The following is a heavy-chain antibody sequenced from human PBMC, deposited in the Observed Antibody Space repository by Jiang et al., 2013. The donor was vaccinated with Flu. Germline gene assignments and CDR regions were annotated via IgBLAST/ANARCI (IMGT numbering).Heavy chain of an antibody. V-gene: IGHV1-18*01. CDR3: ARDSIRYGDYGVYWYFDL. Sequence: GAEVKKPGASVKVSCKASGYTFTSYGISWVRQAPGQGLEWMGWISAYNGNTNYAQKLQGRVTMTTDTSTSTAYMELRSLRSDDTAVYYCARDSIRYGDYGVYWYFDLWGRGTLVTVSS. CDR1: GYTFTSYG. D-gene: IGHD4-17*01. CDR2: ISAYNGNT. J-gene: IGHJ2*01.